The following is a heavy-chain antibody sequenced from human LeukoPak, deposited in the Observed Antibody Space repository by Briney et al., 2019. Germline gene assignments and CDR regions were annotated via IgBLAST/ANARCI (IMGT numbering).Heavy chain of an antibody. V-gene: IGHV3-21*01. CDR3: ARGIAAADDY. CDR2: ISSSSSYI. CDR1: GFTFSSYS. J-gene: IGHJ4*02. D-gene: IGHD6-13*01. Sequence: KPGGSLRLSCAASGFTFSSYSMKLVRQAPGKGLEWVSSISSSSSYIYYADSVKGRFTISRDNAKISLYLQMNSLRAEDTAVYYCARGIAAADDYWGQGTLVTVSS.